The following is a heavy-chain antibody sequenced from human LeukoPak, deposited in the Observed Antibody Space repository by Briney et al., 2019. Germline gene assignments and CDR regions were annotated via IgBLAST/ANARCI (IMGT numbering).Heavy chain of an antibody. Sequence: SETQSLTCAVYGGSFSGYYWSWLRQPPGKGLEWIGEINHSGSTNYNPSLKSRVTISVDTSKNQFSLKLSSVTAADTAVYYCARPGSGWYETVWGQGTLVTVSS. CDR1: GGSFSGYY. D-gene: IGHD6-19*01. CDR2: INHSGST. J-gene: IGHJ4*02. V-gene: IGHV4-34*01. CDR3: ARPGSGWYETV.